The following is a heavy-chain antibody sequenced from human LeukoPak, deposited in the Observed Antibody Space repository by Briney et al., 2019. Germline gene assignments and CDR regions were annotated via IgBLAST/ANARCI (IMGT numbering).Heavy chain of an antibody. CDR2: IYYSGST. V-gene: IGHV4-39*07. D-gene: IGHD3-3*01. CDR1: GGSISSSSYY. CDR3: ASRYYDFWSGYYPWDMGGTFDY. Sequence: SETMSLTCTVSGGSISSSSYYWGWIRQPPGKGLEWIGSIYYSGSTYYNPSLKSRVTISVDTSKNQFSLKLSSVTAADTAVYYCASRYYDFWSGYYPWDMGGTFDYWGQGTLVTVSS. J-gene: IGHJ4*02.